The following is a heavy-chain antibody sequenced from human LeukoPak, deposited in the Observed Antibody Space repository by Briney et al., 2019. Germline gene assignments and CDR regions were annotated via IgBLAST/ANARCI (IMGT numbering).Heavy chain of an antibody. CDR1: GGSMSSSSYY. D-gene: IGHD6-6*01. V-gene: IGHV4-39*07. CDR2: IYYSGST. Sequence: PSETLSLTCTVSGGSMSSSSYYWGWIRQPPGKGLEWIGSIYYSGSTYQNPSLKSRVTISVDTSKNQFSLKLSSVTAADTAVYYCARDWGVSARPGYMDVWGKGTTVTVSS. CDR3: ARDWGVSARPGYMDV. J-gene: IGHJ6*03.